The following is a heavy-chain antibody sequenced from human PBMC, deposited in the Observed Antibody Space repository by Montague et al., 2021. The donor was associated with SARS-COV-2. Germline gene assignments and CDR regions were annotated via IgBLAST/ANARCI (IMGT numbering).Heavy chain of an antibody. J-gene: IGHJ6*02. CDR1: GFTFGDYA. V-gene: IGHV3-9*01. D-gene: IGHD2-15*01. CDR3: AKGDIAYYYYGMDV. CDR2: ISWNSGSI. Sequence: SLSLSWAASGFTFGDYAMHWVRQAPGKGLEWVSGISWNSGSIGYADSVKGRFTISRDNAKNSLYLQMNSLRAEDTALYYCAKGDIAYYYYGMDVWGQGTTVTVSS.